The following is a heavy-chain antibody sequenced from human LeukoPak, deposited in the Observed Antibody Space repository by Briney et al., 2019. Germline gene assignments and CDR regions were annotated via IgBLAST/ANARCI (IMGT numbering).Heavy chain of an antibody. CDR1: GFTFSSYA. CDR2: IGSGSGGTT. D-gene: IGHD3-10*01. J-gene: IGHJ6*02. Sequence: GGSLRLSCAASGFTFSSYAMRWVRQAPGKGLEWVSAIGSGSGGTTIYADSVKGRFTISRDNSKNTLCLQMSSLRGEDTAVYYCAKNYESGRGVPYGMDVWGQGTTVTVSS. V-gene: IGHV3-23*01. CDR3: AKNYESGRGVPYGMDV.